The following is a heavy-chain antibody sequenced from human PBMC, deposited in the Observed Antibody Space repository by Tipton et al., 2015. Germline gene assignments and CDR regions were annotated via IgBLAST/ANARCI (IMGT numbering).Heavy chain of an antibody. CDR1: GGTFSSYE. V-gene: IGHV1-69*01. Sequence: QLVQSGAEVKKPGSSVKVSCRASGGTFSSYEITWVRQAPGQGLEWMGGIIPIFKTPNYAQNFQGRVTITADESTTTAYMELSSLTSDDTAVYYCATEAIVGPIDLEDWGQGTLVTVSS. CDR3: ATEAIVGPIDLED. CDR2: IIPIFKTP. J-gene: IGHJ4*02. D-gene: IGHD1-26*01.